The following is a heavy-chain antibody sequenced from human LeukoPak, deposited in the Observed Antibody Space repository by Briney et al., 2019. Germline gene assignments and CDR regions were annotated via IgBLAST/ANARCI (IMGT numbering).Heavy chain of an antibody. CDR3: ARGYYDILTGYYRYYFDY. Sequence: ASVKVSCKASGYTFTSYYMHWVRQAPGQGLEWMGIINPSGGSTSYAKKFQGRVTMTRDTSTSTVSMELSSLRSEDTAVYYCARGYYDILTGYYRYYFDYWGQGTLVTVSS. CDR2: INPSGGST. CDR1: GYTFTSYY. J-gene: IGHJ4*02. D-gene: IGHD3-9*01. V-gene: IGHV1-46*01.